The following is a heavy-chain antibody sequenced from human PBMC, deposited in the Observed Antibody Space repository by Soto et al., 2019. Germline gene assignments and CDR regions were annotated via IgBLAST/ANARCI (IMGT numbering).Heavy chain of an antibody. CDR2: IYWDDDQ. Sequence: QITLKESGPTLVKPTQTLTLTCTFSGFSLSADGVGVGWIRQPPGKALEWLALIYWDDDQRYSPSLKTRLTITKDTSKNQVVLTMTNMDPVHTATYYGAHAECGTRWPDEAFDVWGQGTVVTVSS. D-gene: IGHD6-13*01. J-gene: IGHJ3*01. CDR1: GFSLSADGVG. CDR3: AHAECGTRWPDEAFDV. V-gene: IGHV2-5*02.